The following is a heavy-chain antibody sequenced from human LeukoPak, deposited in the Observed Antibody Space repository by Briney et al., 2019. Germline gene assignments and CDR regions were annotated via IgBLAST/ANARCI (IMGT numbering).Heavy chain of an antibody. Sequence: SETLSLTCTVSGYSISSGYYWGWIRRPPGKGLEWIGSIYHSGSTYYNPSLKSRVTISVDTSKNQFSLKLSSVTAADTAVYYCARPYYDSSGYYSWGQGTLVTVSS. CDR1: GYSISSGYY. J-gene: IGHJ4*02. D-gene: IGHD3-22*01. CDR3: ARPYYDSSGYYS. CDR2: IYHSGST. V-gene: IGHV4-38-2*02.